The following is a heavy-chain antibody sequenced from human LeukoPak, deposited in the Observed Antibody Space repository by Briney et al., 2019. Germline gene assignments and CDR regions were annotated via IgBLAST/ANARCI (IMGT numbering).Heavy chain of an antibody. V-gene: IGHV4-30-4*01. D-gene: IGHD3-22*01. Sequence: PSQTLSLTCTVSGGSISSGDYYWSWIRQPPGKGLEWIGYIYYSGSTYYNPSLKSRVTISVDTSKNQSSLKLSSVTAADTAVYYCARGDNYYDSSGYDYWGQGTLVTVSS. CDR2: IYYSGST. CDR3: ARGDNYYDSSGYDY. CDR1: GGSISSGDYY. J-gene: IGHJ4*02.